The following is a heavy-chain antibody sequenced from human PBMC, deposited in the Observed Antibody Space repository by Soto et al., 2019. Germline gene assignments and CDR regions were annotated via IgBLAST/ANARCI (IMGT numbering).Heavy chain of an antibody. CDR3: ARVGYYDFWSGSLLGAFDI. CDR2: IYYSGST. J-gene: IGHJ3*02. CDR1: GGSISSYY. D-gene: IGHD3-3*01. Sequence: SETLSLTCTVSGGSISSYYWSWIRQPPGKGLEWIGYIYYSGSTNYNPSLKSRVTISVDTSKNQFSLKLSSVTAADTAVYYCARVGYYDFWSGSLLGAFDIWGQGTMVTVSS. V-gene: IGHV4-59*01.